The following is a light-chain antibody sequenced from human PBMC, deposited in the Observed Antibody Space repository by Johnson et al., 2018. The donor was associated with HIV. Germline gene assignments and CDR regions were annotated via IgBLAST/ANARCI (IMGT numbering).Light chain of an antibody. CDR3: GTWDSSLSAGV. Sequence: QPVLTQPPSVSAAPGQKVTISCSGSSSDIGNNYVSWYQQLPGTAPKLLIYDNNKRPSGIPDRFSGSKSGTSATLGITGRQTGDEADYYCGTWDSSLSAGVFGTGTKVTVL. CDR2: DNN. CDR1: SSDIGNNY. J-gene: IGLJ1*01. V-gene: IGLV1-51*01.